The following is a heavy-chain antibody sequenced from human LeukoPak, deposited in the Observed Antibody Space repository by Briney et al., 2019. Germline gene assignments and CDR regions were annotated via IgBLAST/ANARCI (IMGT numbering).Heavy chain of an antibody. J-gene: IGHJ4*02. Sequence: GESLKISCKGSGYSFTSYWIGWVRQMPGKGLEWMGIVYPGDSDTRYSPSFQGQVTISADKSISTAYLQWSSLKASDTAMYYCARRLYSGGNHVWSLGYWGQGTLVTVSS. CDR1: GYSFTSYW. D-gene: IGHD1-26*01. V-gene: IGHV5-51*01. CDR3: ARRLYSGGNHVWSLGY. CDR2: VYPGDSDT.